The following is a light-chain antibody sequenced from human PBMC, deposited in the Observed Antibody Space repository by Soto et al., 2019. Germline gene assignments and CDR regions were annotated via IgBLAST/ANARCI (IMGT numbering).Light chain of an antibody. J-gene: IGKJ3*01. Sequence: DIQMTQSPSSLSASVGDRVTITCRASQDISNFLVLSQQKPGKVPNLLIYGASTLQSGVPSRFSGSGSGTDFTLTISSLQPEDVATYFCQKYNSAPFTFGPGTTVDIK. CDR2: GAS. CDR3: QKYNSAPFT. CDR1: QDISNF. V-gene: IGKV1-27*01.